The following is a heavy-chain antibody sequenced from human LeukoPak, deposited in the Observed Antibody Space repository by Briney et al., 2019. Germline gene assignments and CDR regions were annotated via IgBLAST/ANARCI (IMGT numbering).Heavy chain of an antibody. V-gene: IGHV1-2*02. J-gene: IGHJ4*02. Sequence: GASVKVSCKASGYTFTGYYMHWVRQAPGQGLEWMGWINPNSGGTNYTQKFQGRVTMTRDTSISTAYMELSSLRSEDTAVYYCALDDSSGPHLDWGQGTLVTVSS. D-gene: IGHD3-22*01. CDR2: INPNSGGT. CDR3: ALDDSSGPHLD. CDR1: GYTFTGYY.